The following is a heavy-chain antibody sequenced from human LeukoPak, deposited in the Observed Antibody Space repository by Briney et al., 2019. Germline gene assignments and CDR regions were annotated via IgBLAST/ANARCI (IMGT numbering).Heavy chain of an antibody. V-gene: IGHV3-48*04. J-gene: IGHJ3*01. CDR2: ISSRNTPI. CDR1: GFGFSSFA. Sequence: GRSLRLSCDGSGFTASGFGFSSFAMNWVRQAPGKGLEWVSYISSRNTPIFYADSAKGRFTISRDNAKNTLDLQMNSLRPEDTAVYYCAKEFSATPRAAAQTGDAFDVWGQGTMVTVSS. D-gene: IGHD7-27*01. CDR3: AKEFSATPRAAAQTGDAFDV.